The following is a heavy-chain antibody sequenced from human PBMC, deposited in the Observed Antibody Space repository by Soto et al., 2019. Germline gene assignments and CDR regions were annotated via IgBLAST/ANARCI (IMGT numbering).Heavy chain of an antibody. CDR1: RYTFTSYA. CDR3: ARFGVVITGFDY. V-gene: IGHV1-3*01. J-gene: IGHJ4*02. CDR2: INAGNGNT. Sequence: ASDKVSCIASRYTFTSYAMHWVRQAPGQRLEWMGWINAGNGNTKYSQKFQGRVTITRDTSASTAYMELSSLRSEDTAVYYCARFGVVITGFDYWGQGTLVTVSS. D-gene: IGHD3-3*01.